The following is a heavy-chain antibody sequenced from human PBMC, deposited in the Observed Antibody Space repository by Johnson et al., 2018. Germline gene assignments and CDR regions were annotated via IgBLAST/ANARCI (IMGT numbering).Heavy chain of an antibody. J-gene: IGHJ4*02. Sequence: VQLVETGGGVVQPGRSLRLSCAASGFTFSSYSMHWVRQAPGTGLEWVAVISYDGSNKSSADSVKGRFTISRDNSKNTLYLQRNSLTAEDTAVYYCARVQGSYGAHFDYWGQGTLVTVSS. V-gene: IGHV3-30*14. CDR1: GFTFSSYS. CDR2: ISYDGSNK. D-gene: IGHD3-10*01. CDR3: ARVQGSYGAHFDY.